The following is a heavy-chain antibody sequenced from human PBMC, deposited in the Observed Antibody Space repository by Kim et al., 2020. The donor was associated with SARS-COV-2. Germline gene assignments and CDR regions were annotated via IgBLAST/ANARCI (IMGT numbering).Heavy chain of an antibody. Sequence: GGSLRLSCAASGFTFSSYGMHWVRQAPGKGLEWVAVISYDGSNKYYADSVKDRFTISRDNSKNTLYLQMNSLRAEDTAVYYCAKDQEAARPYYYYGMDVWGQGTTVTVSS. D-gene: IGHD6-6*01. CDR1: GFTFSSYG. V-gene: IGHV3-30*18. CDR3: AKDQEAARPYYYYGMDV. CDR2: ISYDGSNK. J-gene: IGHJ6*02.